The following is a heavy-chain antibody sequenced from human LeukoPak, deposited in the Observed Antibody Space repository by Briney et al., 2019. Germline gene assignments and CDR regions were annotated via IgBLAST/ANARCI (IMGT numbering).Heavy chain of an antibody. CDR1: GYSISSGYY. CDR2: IYHSGST. D-gene: IGHD1-1*01. Sequence: PSETVSLTCAVSGYSISSGYYWGWIRQPPGKGLEWIGNIYHSGSTYYSPSLKSRVTISVDTSKNQFSLQLSSVTAAHTAVYYCARHKPSTGEIDYWGQGTLVTVSS. CDR3: ARHKPSTGEIDY. V-gene: IGHV4-38-2*01. J-gene: IGHJ4*02.